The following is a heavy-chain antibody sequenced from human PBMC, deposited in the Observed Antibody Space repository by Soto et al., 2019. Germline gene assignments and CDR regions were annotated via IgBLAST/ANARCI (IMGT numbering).Heavy chain of an antibody. CDR3: ARGPTIFGVGVDAFDI. D-gene: IGHD3-3*01. CDR1: GFTLSSYA. CDR2: ISGSGDFT. Sequence: EVQMLESGGGLVQPGGSLRLSCAASGFTLSSYALSWVRQAPGKGLEWVSGISGSGDFTFDADFVRGRFTISRDNSMNTLYLQMNSLRVEDTAVYYCARGPTIFGVGVDAFDIWGQGTMATVSS. V-gene: IGHV3-23*01. J-gene: IGHJ3*02.